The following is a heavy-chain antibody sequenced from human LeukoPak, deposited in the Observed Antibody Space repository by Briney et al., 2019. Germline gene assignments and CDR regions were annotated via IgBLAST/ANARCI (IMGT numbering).Heavy chain of an antibody. CDR1: GFTFSSYG. J-gene: IGHJ4*02. CDR2: ITSRSSPI. Sequence: PGGSLRLSCAASGFTFSSYGMHWVRQAPGKGLEWISYITSRSSPIHYADSVKGRFIISRDNAKNSLYLQMNSLRDEDTAVYYCVRDPHALDYWGRGTLVTVSS. V-gene: IGHV3-48*02. CDR3: VRDPHALDY.